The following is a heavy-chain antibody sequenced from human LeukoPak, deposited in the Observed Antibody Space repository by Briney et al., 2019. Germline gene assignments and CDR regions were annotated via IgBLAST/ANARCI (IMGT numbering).Heavy chain of an antibody. Sequence: SETLSLTCTVSGGSISSSSYYWGWIRQPPGKGLEWIGSIYYSGSTYYNPSLKSRVTISVDTSKNQFSLKLSSVTAADTAVYYCARRVRDGYQHDAFDIWGQGTMVTVSS. J-gene: IGHJ3*02. CDR1: GGSISSSSYY. V-gene: IGHV4-39*07. CDR3: ARRVRDGYQHDAFDI. D-gene: IGHD5-24*01. CDR2: IYYSGST.